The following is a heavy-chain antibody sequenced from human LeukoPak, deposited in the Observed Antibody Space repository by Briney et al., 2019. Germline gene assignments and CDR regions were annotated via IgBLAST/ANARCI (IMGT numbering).Heavy chain of an antibody. CDR3: AVNYDSSGYFDY. J-gene: IGHJ4*02. CDR1: GFTFSSYA. D-gene: IGHD3-22*01. CDR2: INSEGSRT. Sequence: GGSLRLSCAASGFTFSSYAMCWVRQAPGKGLVWVSRINSEGSRTSYVDSVKGRFTISRDNSKNTLYLQMKSLRTEDTAVYYCAVNYDSSGYFDYWGQGTLVTVSS. V-gene: IGHV3-74*01.